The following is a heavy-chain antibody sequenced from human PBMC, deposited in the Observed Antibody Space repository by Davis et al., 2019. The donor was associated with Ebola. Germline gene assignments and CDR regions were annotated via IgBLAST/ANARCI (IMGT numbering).Heavy chain of an antibody. CDR2: IRGSGGST. CDR1: GFTFDGYA. CDR3: LGDPNWAFGY. J-gene: IGHJ4*01. D-gene: IGHD7-27*01. Sequence: GGSLRLSCAASGFTFDGYAMTWVRQAPGNGPEWVSTIRGSGGSTYYADSVKGRFTISRDNSKNTLYLRMNSLRPDDTAVYYCLGDPNWAFGYWGHGTLVTVSS. V-gene: IGHV3-23*01.